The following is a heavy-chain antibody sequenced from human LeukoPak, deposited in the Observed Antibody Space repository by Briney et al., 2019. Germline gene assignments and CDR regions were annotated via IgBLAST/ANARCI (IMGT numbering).Heavy chain of an antibody. V-gene: IGHV3-74*01. D-gene: IGHD6-13*01. CDR1: GFSFSGHW. CDR2: ISPTGSTT. CDR3: PRSTGGGSSSY. J-gene: IGHJ4*02. Sequence: HPGGSLRLSCTASGFSFSGHWMHWARQLPGKGLVWVSRISPTGSTTSYADSVKGRFTISRDNAKNTVYLQMNSLRVEDTAVYYCPRSTGGGSSSYWGQGTLVTVSS.